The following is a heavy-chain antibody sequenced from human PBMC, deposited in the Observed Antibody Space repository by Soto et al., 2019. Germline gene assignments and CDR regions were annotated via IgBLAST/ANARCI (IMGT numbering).Heavy chain of an antibody. CDR2: ITGSGGST. V-gene: IGHV3-23*01. Sequence: LRLACGTAGCSFSNYLMDGAGQAPGNGLEWVSSITGSGGSTYYADSVKGRFTISRDNSNNTLYLQMNSLRVEDTAVYYCAKRLYSSGYYPNWFDPSGQGTLVT. D-gene: IGHD3-22*01. CDR1: GCSFSNYL. CDR3: AKRLYSSGYYPNWFDP. J-gene: IGHJ5*02.